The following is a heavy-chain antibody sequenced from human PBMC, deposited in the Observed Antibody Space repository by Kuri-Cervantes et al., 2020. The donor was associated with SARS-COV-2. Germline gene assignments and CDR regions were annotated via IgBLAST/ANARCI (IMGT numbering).Heavy chain of an antibody. D-gene: IGHD3-3*01. CDR3: TRMSTQYYDCWSGGYRDFDY. J-gene: IGHJ4*02. Sequence: GGSLRPPFKTSGFPFRDIGVTWFRQAPGKGLGGVGFIKSKAYGETAESAASVKGRFTISRDDSKTIAYLQMNSLKTEDTAVYYCTRMSTQYYDCWSGGYRDFDYWGQGTLVTVSS. CDR2: IKSKAYGETA. V-gene: IGHV3-49*03. CDR1: GFPFRDIG.